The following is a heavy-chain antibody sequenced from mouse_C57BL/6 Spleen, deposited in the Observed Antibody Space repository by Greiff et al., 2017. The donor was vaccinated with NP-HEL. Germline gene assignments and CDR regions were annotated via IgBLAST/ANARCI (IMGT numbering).Heavy chain of an antibody. CDR2: IDPSDSET. D-gene: IGHD1-1*01. Sequence: QVQLQQPGAELVRPGSSVKLSCKASGYTFTSYWMHWVKQRPIQGLEWIGNIDPSDSETHYNQKFKDKATLTVDKSSCTAYMQLSSLTSEDSAVYSCARYDMTTVVPDYWGQGTTLTVSS. V-gene: IGHV1-52*01. CDR1: GYTFTSYW. J-gene: IGHJ2*01. CDR3: ARYDMTTVVPDY.